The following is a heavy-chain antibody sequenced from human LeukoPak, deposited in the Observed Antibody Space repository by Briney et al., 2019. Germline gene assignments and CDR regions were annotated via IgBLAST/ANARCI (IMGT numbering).Heavy chain of an antibody. V-gene: IGHV4-59*01. CDR2: IYNSGST. D-gene: IGHD3-3*01. J-gene: IGHJ6*03. Sequence: SETLSLTCTVSGGSISSYNWSWIRQPPRKGQEWIGCIYNSGSTTSNPSHKSLVTISVDTSKNQSSLKLSSVTAADTAVYYCARGKEYDFWSGYFYYYYYMDVWGKGTTVTVSS. CDR3: ARGKEYDFWSGYFYYYYYMDV. CDR1: GGSISSYN.